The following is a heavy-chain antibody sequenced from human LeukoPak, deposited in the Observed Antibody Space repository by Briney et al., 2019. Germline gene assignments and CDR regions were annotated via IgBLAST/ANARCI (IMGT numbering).Heavy chain of an antibody. D-gene: IGHD4-17*01. CDR1: GYTFTGYY. Sequence: ASVKVSCTASGYTFTGYYMHWVRQAPGQGLEWMGWINPNSGGTNYAQKFQGWVTMTRDTSISTAYMELSRLRSDDTAVYYCERGADPGSNDYVDYPLDYWGQGTLVTVSS. V-gene: IGHV1-2*04. J-gene: IGHJ4*02. CDR3: ERGADPGSNDYVDYPLDY. CDR2: INPNSGGT.